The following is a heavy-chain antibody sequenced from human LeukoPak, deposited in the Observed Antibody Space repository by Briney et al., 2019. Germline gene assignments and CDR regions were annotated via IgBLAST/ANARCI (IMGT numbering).Heavy chain of an antibody. CDR2: IYSGGST. D-gene: IGHD3-10*01. CDR1: GFTVSSNY. Sequence: PGGSLRLSCAASGFTVSSNYMSWVRQAPGKGLEWVSVIYSGGSTYYADSVKGRFTISRDNSKNTLYLQMNSLRAEDTAVYYCARPSFTDYYGSGSYPGPLDYWGQGTLVTVSS. J-gene: IGHJ4*02. V-gene: IGHV3-53*01. CDR3: ARPSFTDYYGSGSYPGPLDY.